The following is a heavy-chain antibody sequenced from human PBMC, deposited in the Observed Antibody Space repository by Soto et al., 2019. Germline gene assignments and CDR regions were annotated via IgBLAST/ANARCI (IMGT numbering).Heavy chain of an antibody. CDR2: ISGSGGST. V-gene: IGHV3-23*01. J-gene: IGHJ6*03. D-gene: IGHD2-2*01. CDR3: AKRTVVTPPIHYYYYYYMDV. Sequence: EVQLLESGGGLVQPGGSLRLSCAASGFTFSSYAMSWVRQAPGKGLEWVSAISGSGGSTYYADSVKGRFTISRDNSKNTLYLQMNSLRAEDTAVYYCAKRTVVTPPIHYYYYYYMDVWGKGTTVTVSS. CDR1: GFTFSSYA.